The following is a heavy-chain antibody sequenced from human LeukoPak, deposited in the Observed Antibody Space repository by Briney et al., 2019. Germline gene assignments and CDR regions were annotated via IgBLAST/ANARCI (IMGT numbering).Heavy chain of an antibody. Sequence: ASVKVSCKASGYTFTGCYMHWVRQAPGQGLEWMGWINPNSGGTNYAQKFQGRVTMTRDTSISTSYMELSRLRSDDTAVYYCARERIIAAAGANFDYWGQGTLVTVSS. V-gene: IGHV1-2*02. D-gene: IGHD6-13*01. J-gene: IGHJ4*02. CDR2: INPNSGGT. CDR1: GYTFTGCY. CDR3: ARERIIAAAGANFDY.